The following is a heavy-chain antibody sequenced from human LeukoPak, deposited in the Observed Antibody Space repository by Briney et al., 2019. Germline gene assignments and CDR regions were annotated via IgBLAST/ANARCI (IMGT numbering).Heavy chain of an antibody. D-gene: IGHD1-26*01. J-gene: IGHJ4*01. CDR3: ARHSIRDNSHYAY. CDR1: GGSIISSSDY. V-gene: IGHV4-39*01. CDR2: IYYTGST. Sequence: SETLSLTCTVSGGSIISSSDYWGWIRQPPGKGLEWIASIYYTGSTYYNPSLKSRVTISVETPKNDFSLRLSSVTAADTAVYYCARHSIRDNSHYAYWGQEFWSPSPQ.